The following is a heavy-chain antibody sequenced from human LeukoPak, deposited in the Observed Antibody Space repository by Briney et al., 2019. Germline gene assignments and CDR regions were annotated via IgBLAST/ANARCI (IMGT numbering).Heavy chain of an antibody. D-gene: IGHD2-2*01. CDR3: ARVRYQLPEGNDAFDI. V-gene: IGHV4-4*02. Sequence: SETLSLTCAVSGGSISSSNWWSWVRQPPGKGLEWIGEIYHSGSTNYNPSLKSRVTISVDKSKNQLSLKLSSVTAADTAVYYCARVRYQLPEGNDAFDIWGQGTMVTVSS. CDR1: GGSISSSNW. CDR2: IYHSGST. J-gene: IGHJ3*02.